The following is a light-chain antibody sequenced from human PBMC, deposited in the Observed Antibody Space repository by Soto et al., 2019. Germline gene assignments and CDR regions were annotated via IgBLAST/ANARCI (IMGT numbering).Light chain of an antibody. CDR3: QQYYSTPRT. J-gene: IGKJ1*01. CDR2: LAS. Sequence: DIVMTQSPDSLAVSLGERATINCKSSQSVLYSSDNKNFLAWYQQKPGQPPKMLIYLASTRGPGVPDRFSGSGSGTDFTLIIRSLQAEDVAVYYCQQYYSTPRTFGQGTRVDIK. V-gene: IGKV4-1*01. CDR1: QSVLYSSDNKNF.